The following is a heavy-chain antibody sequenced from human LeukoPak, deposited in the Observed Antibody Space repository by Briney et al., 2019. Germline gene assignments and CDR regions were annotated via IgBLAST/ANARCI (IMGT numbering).Heavy chain of an antibody. J-gene: IGHJ4*02. D-gene: IGHD3-10*01. CDR2: IYYSGST. CDR1: GGSISSYY. V-gene: IGHV4-59*01. Sequence: SETLSLTCTVSGGSISSYYWSWLRQPPGKGLEWIGYIYYSGSTNYNPSLKSRGTISVDTSKNQFSLKLSSVTAADTAVYYCARASYGSGSYYMDYWGQGTLVTVSS. CDR3: ARASYGSGSYYMDY.